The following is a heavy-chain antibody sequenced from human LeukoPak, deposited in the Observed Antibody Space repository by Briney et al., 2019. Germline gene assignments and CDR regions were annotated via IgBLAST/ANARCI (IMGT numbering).Heavy chain of an antibody. Sequence: GGSLRLSCAASGFTFSSYAMSWVRQAPGKGLEWVGNIKQDGNEKHYVDSVKGRFTISRDNGKNSLYLQMNSLRAEDTAVYYCARDLYASGSYDYWGQGTLVTVSS. V-gene: IGHV3-7*04. CDR1: GFTFSSYA. CDR2: IKQDGNEK. J-gene: IGHJ4*02. CDR3: ARDLYASGSYDY. D-gene: IGHD3-10*01.